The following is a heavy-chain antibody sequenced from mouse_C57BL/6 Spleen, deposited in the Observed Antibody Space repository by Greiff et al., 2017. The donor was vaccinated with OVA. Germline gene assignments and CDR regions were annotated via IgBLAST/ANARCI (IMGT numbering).Heavy chain of an antibody. J-gene: IGHJ4*01. CDR2: IRSKSNNYAT. CDR1: GFSFNTYA. CDR3: VRQEIYYDYDVADYYAMDY. V-gene: IGHV10-1*01. Sequence: EVMLVESGGGLVQPKGSLKLSCAASGFSFNTYAMNWVRQAPGKGLEWVARIRSKSNNYATYYADSVKDRITISRDDSESMLYLQMNNLKNEDTAMYYWVRQEIYYDYDVADYYAMDYWGQGTSVTVSS. D-gene: IGHD2-4*01.